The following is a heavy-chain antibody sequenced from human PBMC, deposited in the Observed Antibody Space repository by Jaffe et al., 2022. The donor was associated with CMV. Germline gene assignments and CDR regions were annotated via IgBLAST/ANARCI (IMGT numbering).Heavy chain of an antibody. D-gene: IGHD4-17*01. V-gene: IGHV4-61*01. Sequence: QVQLQESGPGLVKPSETLSLTCTVSGGSVSSGSYYWTWIRQPLGKGLEWIGYIAYSGGTNYNPSLRSRVTISKDTSRNQFSLEVNSVTAADTAVYFCAREPHGAFFDFWGQGILVTVSS. CDR1: GGSVSSGSYY. CDR2: IAYSGGT. J-gene: IGHJ4*02. CDR3: AREPHGAFFDF.